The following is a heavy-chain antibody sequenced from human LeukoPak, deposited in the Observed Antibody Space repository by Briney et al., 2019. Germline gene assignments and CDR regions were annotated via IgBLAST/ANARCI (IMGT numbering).Heavy chain of an antibody. Sequence: GGCLRLSCAPPGVTFASYEMNWVRQAPEKGLEWISYIIRSGTTRYYADSVKGRFTISRDNAKNSLYLQMKSLRAEDTAVYYCARDPAVSYDYVWGSFAGYWGQGTLVTVSS. CDR1: GVTFASYE. CDR2: IIRSGTTR. V-gene: IGHV3-48*03. D-gene: IGHD3-16*01. CDR3: ARDPAVSYDYVWGSFAGY. J-gene: IGHJ4*02.